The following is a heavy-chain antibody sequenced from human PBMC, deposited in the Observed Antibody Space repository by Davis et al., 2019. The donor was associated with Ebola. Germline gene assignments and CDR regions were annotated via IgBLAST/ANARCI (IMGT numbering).Heavy chain of an antibody. CDR3: VRFLREWELYSYYGMDV. Sequence: ASVKVSCKASGYTFTGYYMHWVRQAPGQGLEWMGWINPNSGGTNYAQKFQGRVTMTRDTSISTAYMELSRLRSDDTAVYYCVRFLREWELYSYYGMDVWGQGTTVTVSS. V-gene: IGHV1-2*02. CDR2: INPNSGGT. D-gene: IGHD1-26*01. J-gene: IGHJ6*02. CDR1: GYTFTGYY.